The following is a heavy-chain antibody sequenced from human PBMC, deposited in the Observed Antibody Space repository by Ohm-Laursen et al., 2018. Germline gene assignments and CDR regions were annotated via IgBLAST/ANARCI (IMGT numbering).Heavy chain of an antibody. CDR2: INHSGST. Sequence: GTLSLTCTVYDGSFSGYYWSWIRQPPGKGLEWIGEINHSGSTNYNPSLKSRVTISVDTSKNQFSLKLSSVTAADTAVYYCARSGFWSGYIRFDPWGQGTLVTVSS. V-gene: IGHV4-34*01. D-gene: IGHD3-3*01. CDR3: ARSGFWSGYIRFDP. J-gene: IGHJ5*02. CDR1: DGSFSGYY.